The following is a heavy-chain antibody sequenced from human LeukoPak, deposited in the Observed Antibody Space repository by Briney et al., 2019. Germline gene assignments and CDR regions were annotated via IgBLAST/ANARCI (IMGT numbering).Heavy chain of an antibody. CDR2: IYYSGST. CDR3: ARLTPTMIVDY. D-gene: IGHD3-22*01. Sequence: SETLSLTCTVSGGSITSYYWSWIRQSAGKGLEWIGSIYYSGSTYYNPSLKSRVTISVDTSKNQFSLKLSSVTAADTAVYYCARLTPTMIVDYWGQGTLVTVSS. J-gene: IGHJ4*02. CDR1: GGSITSYY. V-gene: IGHV4-59*05.